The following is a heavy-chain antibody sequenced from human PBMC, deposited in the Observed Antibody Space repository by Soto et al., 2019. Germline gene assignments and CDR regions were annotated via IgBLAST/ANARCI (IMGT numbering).Heavy chain of an antibody. V-gene: IGHV4-59*01. CDR1: GGSISSYY. D-gene: IGHD5-18*01. J-gene: IGHJ4*02. CDR2: IYYSGST. Sequence: QVQLQESGPGLVKPSETLSLTCTVSGGSISSYYWSWIRQPPGKGLEWIGYIYYSGSTNYNPSLTSRXXIXVXXSKNQFSLKLSSVTAADTAVYYCARGDTAMGLGDYWGQGTLVTVSS. CDR3: ARGDTAMGLGDY.